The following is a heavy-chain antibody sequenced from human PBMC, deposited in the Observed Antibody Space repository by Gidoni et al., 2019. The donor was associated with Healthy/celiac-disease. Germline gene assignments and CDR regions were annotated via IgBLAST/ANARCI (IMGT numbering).Heavy chain of an antibody. CDR3: TTKYYYGSGSFPPDYYGMDV. J-gene: IGHJ6*02. D-gene: IGHD3-10*01. Sequence: EVQLVESGGGLVKPGGSLRLSCAASGFTFRNAWLSWVRQAPGKGLEWVGRIKSKTDGGTTDYAAPVKGRFTISRDDSKNTLYLQMNSLKTEDTAVYYCTTKYYYGSGSFPPDYYGMDVWGQGTTVTVSS. CDR1: GFTFRNAW. CDR2: IKSKTDGGTT. V-gene: IGHV3-15*01.